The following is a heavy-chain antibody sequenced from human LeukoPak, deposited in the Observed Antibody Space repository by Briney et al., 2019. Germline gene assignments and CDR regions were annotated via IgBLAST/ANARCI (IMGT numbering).Heavy chain of an antibody. CDR3: LRVKIELATMLLDY. CDR2: INSDGSRT. CDR1: GFTFSGYW. Sequence: GGSLRLSCAASGFTFSGYWMHWVSHAPGKGLVWVSNINSDGSRTNYAEYVKGRFTISRDNAKNRVYLQMNSLSADDTAVYYCLRVKIELATMLLDYWGQGTLVTVSS. J-gene: IGHJ4*02. D-gene: IGHD5-24*01. V-gene: IGHV3-74*01.